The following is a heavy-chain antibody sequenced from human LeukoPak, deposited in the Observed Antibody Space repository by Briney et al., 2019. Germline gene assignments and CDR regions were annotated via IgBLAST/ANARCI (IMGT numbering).Heavy chain of an antibody. D-gene: IGHD3-22*01. CDR1: GYTFTSYY. Sequence: ASVKVSCKASGYTFTSYYMHWVRQAPGQGLEWMGIINPSGGSTSYAQKFQGRVTMTRDTSTSTVYMELSSLRSEDTAVYYCARALGDSRGYYYVAYWGQGTLVTVSS. V-gene: IGHV1-46*01. CDR2: INPSGGST. CDR3: ARALGDSRGYYYVAY. J-gene: IGHJ4*02.